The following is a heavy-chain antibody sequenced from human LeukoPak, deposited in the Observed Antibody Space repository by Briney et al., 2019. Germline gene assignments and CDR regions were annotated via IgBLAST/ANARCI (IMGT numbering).Heavy chain of an antibody. J-gene: IGHJ4*02. CDR1: GFTFNSYS. V-gene: IGHV3-21*01. Sequence: GGSLRLSCAASGFTFNSYSMNWVRQAPGKGLEWVSSISSGGYTYYADSVKGRFTISRDSAKNSLYLQMNSLRAEDTAVYYCARDYYGDYYFDYWGQGTLVTVSS. CDR3: ARDYYGDYYFDY. D-gene: IGHD4-17*01. CDR2: ISSGGYT.